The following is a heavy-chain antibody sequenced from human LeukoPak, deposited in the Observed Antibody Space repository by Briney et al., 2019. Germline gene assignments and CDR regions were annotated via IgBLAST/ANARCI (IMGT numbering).Heavy chain of an antibody. CDR2: ISSSSSYI. J-gene: IGHJ4*02. V-gene: IGHV3-21*01. Sequence: PGGSLRLSCAASGFTFSSYSMNWVRQAPGKGLEWVSSISSSSSYIYYADSVKGRFTISRDNAKNSLYLQMNSLRAEDTAVYYCARSAPSWYDFDYWGQGTLVTVSS. D-gene: IGHD2-2*01. CDR1: GFTFSSYS. CDR3: ARSAPSWYDFDY.